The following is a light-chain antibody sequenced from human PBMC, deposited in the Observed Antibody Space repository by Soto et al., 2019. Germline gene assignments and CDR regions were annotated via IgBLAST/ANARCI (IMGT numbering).Light chain of an antibody. CDR3: QQLTDWPPQWT. CDR2: DAS. J-gene: IGKJ1*01. V-gene: IGKV3-11*01. Sequence: EVVLTQSPDTLSLPPGERATLSCRASQSISSYLAWYQQKPGQAPRLLIYDASSRATGIPARFSGSGSGTDVNLTISSLEPEDFAVYYCQQLTDWPPQWTFGQGTNVDIK. CDR1: QSISSY.